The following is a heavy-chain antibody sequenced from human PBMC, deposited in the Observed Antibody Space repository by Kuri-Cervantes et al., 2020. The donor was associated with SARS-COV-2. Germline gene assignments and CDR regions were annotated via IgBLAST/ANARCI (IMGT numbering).Heavy chain of an antibody. CDR3: ARGPPDLGEEWFDP. D-gene: IGHD3-10*01. Sequence: SETLSLTCTVSGGSISSGSYYWSWIRQPAGKGLEWIGRIYTSGSTNYNPSLKSRVTISVDTSKNQFTLKLSSVTAADTAVYYWARGPPDLGEEWFDPWGQGTLVTVSS. J-gene: IGHJ5*02. CDR2: IYTSGST. CDR1: GGSISSGSYY. V-gene: IGHV4-61*02.